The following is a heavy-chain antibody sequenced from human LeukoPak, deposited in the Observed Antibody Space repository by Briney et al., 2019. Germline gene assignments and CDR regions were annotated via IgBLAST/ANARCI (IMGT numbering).Heavy chain of an antibody. Sequence: PGLSLRRSCAASGCTVSSNDRRWVRVAPGKGLEWVSVIYSGGSTYYADSVKGRFNISRDNSKNTLYLQMNSLRAEDTAVYYCARAEGFGEPKDYWGQGTLVTVSS. D-gene: IGHD3-10*01. V-gene: IGHV3-66*01. CDR2: IYSGGST. J-gene: IGHJ4*02. CDR3: ARAEGFGEPKDY. CDR1: GCTVSSND.